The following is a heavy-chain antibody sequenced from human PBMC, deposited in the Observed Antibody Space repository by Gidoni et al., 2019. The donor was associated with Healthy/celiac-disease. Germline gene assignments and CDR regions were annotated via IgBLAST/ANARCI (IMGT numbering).Heavy chain of an antibody. D-gene: IGHD5-12*01. J-gene: IGHJ4*02. CDR3: ARSPRWLHLATFDY. Sequence: QVQLQESRPRLVKPSETLSLPCTVSGGSISSYYWSWIRQTPGKGLEWIGYIYYSGSTNYNPSLKSRVTISVDTSKNQFSLKLSSVTAADTAVYYCARSPRWLHLATFDYWGQGTLVTVSS. CDR2: IYYSGST. CDR1: GGSISSYY. V-gene: IGHV4-59*01.